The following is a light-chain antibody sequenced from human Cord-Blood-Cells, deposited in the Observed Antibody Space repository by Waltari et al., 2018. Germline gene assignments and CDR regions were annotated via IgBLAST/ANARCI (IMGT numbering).Light chain of an antibody. V-gene: IGKV3-11*01. Sequence: PGERATLSCRASQSVSSYLAWYQQKPGKAPRLLIYDASNRATGIPARFSGSGSGTDFTLTISSLEPEDFAVYYCQQRSNWPPFTFGPGTKVDIK. J-gene: IGKJ3*01. CDR3: QQRSNWPPFT. CDR2: DAS. CDR1: QSVSSY.